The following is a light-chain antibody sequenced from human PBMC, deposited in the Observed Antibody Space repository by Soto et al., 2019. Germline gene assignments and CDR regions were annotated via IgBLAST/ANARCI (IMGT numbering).Light chain of an antibody. CDR2: EVS. V-gene: IGLV2-14*01. Sequence: QSALTQPASVSGSPGQSTTISCTGTSSDVGSYNYVSWYQQHPGRAPRLMIYEVSNRPPGVSNRFSGSKSGNTASLTISGLQAEDEADYYCSSYTTSSTYVFGPGTKVTVL. CDR3: SSYTTSSTYV. CDR1: SSDVGSYNY. J-gene: IGLJ1*01.